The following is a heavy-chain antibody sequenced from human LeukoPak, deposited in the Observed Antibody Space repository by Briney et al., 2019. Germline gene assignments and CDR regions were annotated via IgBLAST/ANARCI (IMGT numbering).Heavy chain of an antibody. CDR2: IYHIGYISQSGNI. Sequence: SQTLSLTCTVSGDSISSGGYSWSWIRQPPGKGLEWVGYIYHIGYISQSGNIYQNPSLKSRVTISLDTSRNQFSLKLSSVTAADTAVYYCARSPLAFYDSSGYPRVWFDPWGQGTLVTVSS. V-gene: IGHV4-30-2*01. CDR1: GDSISSGGYS. J-gene: IGHJ5*02. CDR3: ARSPLAFYDSSGYPRVWFDP. D-gene: IGHD3-22*01.